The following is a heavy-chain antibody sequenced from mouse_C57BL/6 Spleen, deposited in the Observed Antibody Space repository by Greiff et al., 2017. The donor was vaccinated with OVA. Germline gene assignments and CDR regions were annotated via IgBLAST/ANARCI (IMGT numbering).Heavy chain of an antibody. D-gene: IGHD1-1*01. CDR2: ISSGSSTI. CDR1: GFTFSDYG. CDR3: ARGHYGSSYRYFDV. J-gene: IGHJ1*03. V-gene: IGHV5-17*01. Sequence: EVKLMESGGGLVKPGGSLKLSCAASGFTFSDYGMHWVRQAPEKRLEWVAYISSGSSTIYYADTVKGRFTISRDNAKNTLFLQMTSLRSEDTAMYYCARGHYGSSYRYFDVWGTGTTVTVSS.